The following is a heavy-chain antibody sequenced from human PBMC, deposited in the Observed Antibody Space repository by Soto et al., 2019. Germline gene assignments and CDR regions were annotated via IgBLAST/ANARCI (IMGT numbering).Heavy chain of an antibody. CDR3: GAGQYFTDY. J-gene: IGHJ4*02. CDR1: AFTFRSYG. CDR2: ISNDGSDK. Sequence: QVQVVESGGGVVQPGRSLRLSCSTSAFTFRSYGMHWVRQAPGKGLEWVALISNDGSDKYYADSVKGRFTISRDNSKSTLYLQMNSLRGDDTAVYYCGAGQYFTDYWGQGTLVTVSS. D-gene: IGHD2-2*01. V-gene: IGHV3-30*03.